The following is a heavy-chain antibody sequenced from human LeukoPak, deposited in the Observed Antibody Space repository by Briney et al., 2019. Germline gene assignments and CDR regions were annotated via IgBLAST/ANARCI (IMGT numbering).Heavy chain of an antibody. J-gene: IGHJ3*02. CDR2: IYPGDSDT. D-gene: IGHD5-18*01. CDR3: ARRRDERGYKDIFDI. Sequence: GESLKISCKVSGYSLTNNWIGWVRRVPGKGLEWMGLIYPGDSDTRYSPSFQGQVTFSVDKSISTAYLQWSSLKASDTAMYYCARRRDERGYKDIFDIWGQGTMVTVSS. CDR1: GYSLTNNW. V-gene: IGHV5-51*01.